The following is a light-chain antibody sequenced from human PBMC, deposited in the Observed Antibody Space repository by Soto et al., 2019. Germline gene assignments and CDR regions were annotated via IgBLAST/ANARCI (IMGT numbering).Light chain of an antibody. J-gene: IGKJ5*01. CDR3: QQYNNWPPGA. CDR1: QSVSSN. Sequence: EILMTQSPATLSVSPGERATLSCRASQSVSSNLAWYQQKPGQAPRLLIYGAFTRATGIPARFSGSGSGTEFTLTISSLQSEDFAVYYCQQYNNWPPGAFGQGTRLEIK. CDR2: GAF. V-gene: IGKV3-15*01.